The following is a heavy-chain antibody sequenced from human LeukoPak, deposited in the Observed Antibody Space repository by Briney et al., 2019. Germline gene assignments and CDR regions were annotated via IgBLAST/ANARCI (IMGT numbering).Heavy chain of an antibody. CDR1: GYSISSGYF. D-gene: IGHD4-17*01. V-gene: IGHV4-38-2*02. CDR2: IYHSGTT. Sequence: SETLSLTCTVSGYSISSGYFWGWIRQPPGKGLEWIGSIYHSGTTYYNPSLKSRVTISVDTSKNRFSLKLNSVTAADTAVYYCASPIYGDYTENGFDIWGQGTMVTVSS. CDR3: ASPIYGDYTENGFDI. J-gene: IGHJ3*02.